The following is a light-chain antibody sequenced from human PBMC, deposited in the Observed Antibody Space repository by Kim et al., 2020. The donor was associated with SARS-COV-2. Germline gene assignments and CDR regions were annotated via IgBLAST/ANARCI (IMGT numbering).Light chain of an antibody. CDR3: QHYNNWPPET. V-gene: IGKV3-15*01. CDR1: QSVTNN. Sequence: EIVMTQSPATLSVSPGERVTLSCRASQSVTNNLAWYQQKPGLAPRLLIYDASTRATGIPTRFSGSGSGTEFTLIISNLQSEDFAVYYCQHYNNWPPETFGQGTKLEIK. CDR2: DAS. J-gene: IGKJ2*01.